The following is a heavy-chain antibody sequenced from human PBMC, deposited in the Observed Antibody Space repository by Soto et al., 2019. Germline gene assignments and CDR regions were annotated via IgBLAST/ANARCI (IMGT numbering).Heavy chain of an antibody. D-gene: IGHD3-9*01. CDR1: GYSFTSYW. CDR2: IDPSDSYT. Sequence: GESLKISCKGSGYSFTSYWISWVRQMPGKGLEWMGRIDPSDSYTNYSPSFQGHVTISADKSISTAYLQWSSLKASDTAMFYFAVTISPAPIDFRYYGMDVWGQGTTVTVSS. CDR3: AVTISPAPIDFRYYGMDV. J-gene: IGHJ6*02. V-gene: IGHV5-10-1*01.